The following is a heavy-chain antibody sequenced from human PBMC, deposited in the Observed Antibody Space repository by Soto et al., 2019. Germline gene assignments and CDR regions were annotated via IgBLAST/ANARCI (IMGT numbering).Heavy chain of an antibody. V-gene: IGHV2-26*01. D-gene: IGHD3-9*01. CDR2: IFSDNER. CDR1: GFSLTTGKMG. CDR3: ARMKVDSYQFYYAMDV. J-gene: IGHJ6*02. Sequence: SGPTLVNPTETLTLTCNVSGFSLTTGKMGVSWIRQPPGKALEWLAHIFSDNERSYSTSLQGRLTISKDTSGSQVVLSMTNVDPVDTATYYCARMKVDSYQFYYAMDVWGQETTVTVSS.